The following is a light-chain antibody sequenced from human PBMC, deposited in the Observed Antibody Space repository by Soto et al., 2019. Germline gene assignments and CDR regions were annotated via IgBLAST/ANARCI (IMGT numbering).Light chain of an antibody. V-gene: IGKV3-15*01. CDR1: QSVGSA. CDR2: AAS. J-gene: IGKJ4*01. Sequence: EIVMTQSPATLSVSPGETATLSCRASQSVGSAVAWYQHKPGQAPRLLIVAASMRATGVPGRFSGGGSGTEFTLTISSLQSEDFAVYYCQQYKNWPPLTFGGGTTVVIK. CDR3: QQYKNWPPLT.